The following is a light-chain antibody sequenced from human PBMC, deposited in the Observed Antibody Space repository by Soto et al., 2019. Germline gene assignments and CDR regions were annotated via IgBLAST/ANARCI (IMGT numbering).Light chain of an antibody. J-gene: IGKJ1*01. Sequence: DIVLTQSPDSLAVSLGERATINCKSSQSVLFSSNNNNRLAWYQHKPGQPPKLLIYWASTRESGVPDRFSGTGSGTDFTLTISSLQAEDVAVYYGQQYYSIPWTFGQGTKVEIK. CDR1: QSVLFSSNNNNR. CDR2: WAS. CDR3: QQYYSIPWT. V-gene: IGKV4-1*01.